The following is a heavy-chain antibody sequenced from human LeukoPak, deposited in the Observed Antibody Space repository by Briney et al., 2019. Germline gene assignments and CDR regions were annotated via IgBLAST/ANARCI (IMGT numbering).Heavy chain of an antibody. V-gene: IGHV3-30-3*01. Sequence: PRGSLRLSCAASGFTFSSYAMHWVRQAPGKGLEWVAVISYDGSNKYYADSVKGRFTISRDNAKNTLYLQMNSLRAEDTAVYYCARASSGSHGDYWGQGTLVTVSS. J-gene: IGHJ4*02. CDR2: ISYDGSNK. CDR1: GFTFSSYA. D-gene: IGHD1-26*01. CDR3: ARASSGSHGDY.